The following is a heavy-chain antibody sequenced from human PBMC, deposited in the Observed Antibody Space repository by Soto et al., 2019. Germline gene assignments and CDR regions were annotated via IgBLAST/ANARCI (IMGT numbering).Heavy chain of an antibody. V-gene: IGHV3-74*01. J-gene: IGHJ3*01. CDR2: LHSDGSST. CDR1: GFTFSYYW. D-gene: IGHD2-21*02. CDR3: ARGDRGAFDL. Sequence: EVQLVESEGGLVQPGGSLRLSCAASGFTFSYYWMHWGRQAPGQGRVWVSRLHSDGSSTTYADSVKGRFTISRDNAKNTLYLQMNSLRAEDTAVYYCARGDRGAFDLWGQGTMVTVSS.